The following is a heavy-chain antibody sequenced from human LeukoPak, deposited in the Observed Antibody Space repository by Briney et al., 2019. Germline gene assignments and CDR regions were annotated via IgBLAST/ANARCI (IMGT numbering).Heavy chain of an antibody. CDR1: GFTFSSYW. Sequence: GGSLRLSCAVSGFTFSSYWRHWIRQAPGEGLEWVSRSKTNGSSTNYTDPVKGRFTISRDNAKSTLYLQMNSLRAEDTAVYYCARGYSAYYYFDSWGQGTLVTVSS. CDR3: ARGYSAYYYFDS. D-gene: IGHD4-11*01. V-gene: IGHV3-74*01. J-gene: IGHJ4*02. CDR2: SKTNGSST.